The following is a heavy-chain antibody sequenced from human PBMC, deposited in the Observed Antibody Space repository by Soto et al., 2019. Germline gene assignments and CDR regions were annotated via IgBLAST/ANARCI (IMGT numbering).Heavy chain of an antibody. CDR1: GYTFSSYS. J-gene: IGHJ4*02. CDR2: ISTYSGNT. CDR3: ARDNGYYDL. Sequence: ASVKVSCKTSGYTFSSYSINWVRQAPGQGLEWMAWISTYSGNTHYAERVQGRVTVTLDKSARTAFMEMRGLTSDDTAVYFCARDNGYYDLWGQGTRVTVSS. V-gene: IGHV1-18*04.